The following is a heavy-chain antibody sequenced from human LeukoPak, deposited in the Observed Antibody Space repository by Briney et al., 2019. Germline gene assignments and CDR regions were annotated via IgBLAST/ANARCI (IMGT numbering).Heavy chain of an antibody. D-gene: IGHD1-26*01. CDR2: INPNSGGT. CDR1: GYTFTGYY. J-gene: IGHJ5*02. V-gene: IGHV1-2*02. CDR3: ARDWGGSYPKWNWFDP. Sequence: ASVKVSCKASGYTFTGYYMHWVRQAPGQGLEWMGWINPNSGGTSYGQKFQGRVTMARDTSISTAYMELSRLRSDDTAVYYCARDWGGSYPKWNWFDPGGQGTLVTVSS.